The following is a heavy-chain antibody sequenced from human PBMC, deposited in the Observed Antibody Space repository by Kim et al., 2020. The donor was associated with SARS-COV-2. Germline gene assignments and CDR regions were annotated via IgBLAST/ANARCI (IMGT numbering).Heavy chain of an antibody. Sequence: GGSLRLSCAASGFTFSNAWMSWVRQAPGKGLEWVGRIKSKTDGGTTDYAAPVKGRFTISRDDSKNTLYLQMNSLKTEDTAVYYCTTLYSSSPRGVIDYWGQGTLVTVSS. V-gene: IGHV3-15*01. CDR3: TTLYSSSPRGVIDY. CDR2: IKSKTDGGTT. D-gene: IGHD6-6*01. J-gene: IGHJ4*02. CDR1: GFTFSNAW.